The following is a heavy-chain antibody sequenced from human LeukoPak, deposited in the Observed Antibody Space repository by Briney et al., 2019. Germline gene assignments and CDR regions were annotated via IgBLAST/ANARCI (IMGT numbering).Heavy chain of an antibody. V-gene: IGHV5-51*01. D-gene: IGHD2-2*01. CDR2: IYPGDSDT. Sequence: GASLQISCKGSGYSFTSYWIGWVRQLPGKGLEWMGIIYPGDSDTRYSPSFQGQVTISADKSISTAYLQWSSLKASDTAMYYCARQTYCSSTSCQGWFDPWGQGTLVTVSS. J-gene: IGHJ5*02. CDR1: GYSFTSYW. CDR3: ARQTYCSSTSCQGWFDP.